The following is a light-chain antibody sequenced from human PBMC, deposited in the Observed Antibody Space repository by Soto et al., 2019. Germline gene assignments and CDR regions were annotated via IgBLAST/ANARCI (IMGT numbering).Light chain of an antibody. CDR2: EVT. J-gene: IGLJ1*01. Sequence: QSVLAQPASVSGSPGQSITISCTGTSSDVGAYDYVSWYQQHPGKAPKFMIYEVTNRPPGVSHRFSGSKSGNTASLTISGLQAEDEADYYCSSYTSTSTYAFGTGTKVTVL. CDR3: SSYTSTSTYA. V-gene: IGLV2-14*01. CDR1: SSDVGAYDY.